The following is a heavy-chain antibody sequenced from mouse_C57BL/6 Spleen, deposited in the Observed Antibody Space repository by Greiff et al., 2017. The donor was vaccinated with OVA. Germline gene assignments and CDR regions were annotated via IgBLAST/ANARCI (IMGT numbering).Heavy chain of an antibody. CDR2: IYPGDGDT. D-gene: IGHD2-4*01. CDR3: AREPYDYAYAMDY. V-gene: IGHV1-82*01. Sequence: VKLVESGPELVKPGASVKISCKASGYAFSSSWMNWVKQRPGKGLEWIGRIYPGDGDTNYNGKFKGKATLTADKSSSTAYMQLSSLTSEDSAVYCCAREPYDYAYAMDYWGQGTSVTVSS. CDR1: GYAFSSSW. J-gene: IGHJ4*01.